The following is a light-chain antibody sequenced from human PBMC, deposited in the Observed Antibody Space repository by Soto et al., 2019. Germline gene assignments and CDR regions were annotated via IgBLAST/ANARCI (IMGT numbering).Light chain of an antibody. CDR2: GNS. J-gene: IGLJ2*01. CDR1: SSNIGAGYD. Sequence: QSVLTQPPSVSGAPGQRVTISCTGSSSNIGAGYDVHWYQQFPGAAPKLLIYGNSNRPSGVPDRFSGSKSGTSASLAITGLQAEDEADYYCQSYDSSLRGVLFGGGTKLTVL. V-gene: IGLV1-40*01. CDR3: QSYDSSLRGVL.